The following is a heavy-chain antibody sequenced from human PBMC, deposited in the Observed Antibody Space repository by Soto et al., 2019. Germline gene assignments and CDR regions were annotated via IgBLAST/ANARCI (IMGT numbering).Heavy chain of an antibody. Sequence: PSETLSLTCTVSGGSISSYYWSWSRRPPGRGREWSGYIYYNGSTNYNPNLKSQVTISVDTYKNQYSLKLSSVTAADTAVYYCARARIAVAGTGSGWFDPWGQGTLVTVSS. CDR2: IYYNGST. D-gene: IGHD6-19*01. CDR3: ARARIAVAGTGSGWFDP. CDR1: GGSISSYY. V-gene: IGHV4-59*01. J-gene: IGHJ5*02.